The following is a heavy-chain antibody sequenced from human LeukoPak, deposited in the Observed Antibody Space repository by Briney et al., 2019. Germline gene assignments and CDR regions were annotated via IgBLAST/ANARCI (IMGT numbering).Heavy chain of an antibody. V-gene: IGHV3-7*05. CDR3: ATYGSGSYFDY. Sequence: GGSLRLSCAASGXTFSTYWMTWVRQAPGKGLEWVANIKQDGSETYYVDSVKGRFTISRDNAKNSLYLQMNSLRAEDTAVYYCATYGSGSYFDYWGQGTLVTVSS. D-gene: IGHD3-10*01. CDR2: IKQDGSET. CDR1: GXTFSTYW. J-gene: IGHJ4*02.